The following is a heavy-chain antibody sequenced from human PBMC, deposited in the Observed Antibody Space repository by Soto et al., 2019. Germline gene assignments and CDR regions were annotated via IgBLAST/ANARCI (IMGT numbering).Heavy chain of an antibody. J-gene: IGHJ6*02. V-gene: IGHV3-21*01. CDR2: ISSSSTYI. Sequence: EVQLVESGGGLVKPGGSLRLSCAASGFTFSSYNMNWVRQAPGKGLEWVSSISSSSTYIYYADSLKGRFTISRDNAKNSLYLQMNSLRAEDTAVYYCARDREDGDVGYFYYGMDVWGQGTTVTVSS. CDR1: GFTFSSYN. CDR3: ARDREDGDVGYFYYGMDV. D-gene: IGHD4-17*01.